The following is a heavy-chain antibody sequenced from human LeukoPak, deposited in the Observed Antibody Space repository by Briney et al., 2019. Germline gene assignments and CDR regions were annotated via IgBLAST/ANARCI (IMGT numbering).Heavy chain of an antibody. J-gene: IGHJ4*02. CDR3: ARQTRDGSGSRGYSFDF. CDR1: GYIFTHNW. D-gene: IGHD3-10*01. CDR2: IYPGDSDT. Sequence: HGESLKISCKGSGYIFTHNWIGWVRQMPGKGLGWMGIIYPGDSDTRYSPSFEGQVTISVDKSISTAYLQWSSLKASDTAMYYCARQTRDGSGSRGYSFDFWGQGTLVTVSS. V-gene: IGHV5-51*01.